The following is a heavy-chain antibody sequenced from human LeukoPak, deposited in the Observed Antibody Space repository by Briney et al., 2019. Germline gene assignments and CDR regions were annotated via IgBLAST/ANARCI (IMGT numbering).Heavy chain of an antibody. D-gene: IGHD5-18*01. J-gene: IGHJ4*02. CDR3: AKLGGDTAMVTSPFDY. V-gene: IGHV3-30*18. CDR1: GFTFSSYG. Sequence: GGSLRLSCAASGFTFSSYGMHWVRQAPGKGLEWVAVISYDGSNKYYADSVKGRFTISRDNSKNTLYLQMNSLRAEDTAVYYCAKLGGDTAMVTSPFDYWGQGTLVTVSS. CDR2: ISYDGSNK.